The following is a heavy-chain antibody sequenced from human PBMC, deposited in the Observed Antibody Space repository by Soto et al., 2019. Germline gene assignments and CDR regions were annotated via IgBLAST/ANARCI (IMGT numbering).Heavy chain of an antibody. D-gene: IGHD3-16*02. CDR3: ARGNDYIWGSYRWPHVPHPFFDY. Sequence: PSETLSLTCAVYGGSFSGYYWSWIRQPPGKGLEWIGEINHSGSTNYNPSLKSRVTISVDTSKNQFSLKLSSVTAADTAVYYCARGNDYIWGSYRWPHVPHPFFDYWGQGTLVTVSS. J-gene: IGHJ4*02. V-gene: IGHV4-34*01. CDR1: GGSFSGYY. CDR2: INHSGST.